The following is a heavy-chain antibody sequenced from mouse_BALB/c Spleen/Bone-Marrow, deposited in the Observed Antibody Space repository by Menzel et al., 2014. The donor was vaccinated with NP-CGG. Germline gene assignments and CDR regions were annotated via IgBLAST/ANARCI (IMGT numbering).Heavy chain of an antibody. CDR1: GFTFSNFG. J-gene: IGHJ3*01. Sequence: LLGSGGGLVQPGGSRKLSCAASGFTFSNFGMHWFRQSPEKGLEWVAFVSTGSTIIYYADTVKGRFTISRDNPENTLFLQMTSLRSEDTAIYYCARGAARATWFAYWGQGTLVTVSA. D-gene: IGHD3-1*01. V-gene: IGHV5-17*02. CDR2: VSTGSTII. CDR3: ARGAARATWFAY.